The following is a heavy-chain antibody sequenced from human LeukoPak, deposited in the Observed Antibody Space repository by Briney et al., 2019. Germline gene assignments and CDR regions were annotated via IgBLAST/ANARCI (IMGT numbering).Heavy chain of an antibody. J-gene: IGHJ6*03. V-gene: IGHV3-30*02. CDR1: GFTFSSYG. Sequence: GGSLRLSCAASGFTFSSYGMHWVRQAPGKGLEWVAFIRYDGSNKYYADSVKGRFTISRDNSKNTLYLQMNSLRAEDTAVYYCARDRYSYGPYYYYYMDVWGKGTTVTVSS. CDR3: ARDRYSYGPYYYYYMDV. D-gene: IGHD5-18*01. CDR2: IRYDGSNK.